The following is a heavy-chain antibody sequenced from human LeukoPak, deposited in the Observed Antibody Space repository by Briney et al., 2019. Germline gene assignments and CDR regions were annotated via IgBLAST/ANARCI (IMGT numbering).Heavy chain of an antibody. CDR1: GGSLSSYY. CDR2: IYYSGST. CDR3: ARDSDDYGGNSSVTFDY. J-gene: IGHJ4*02. Sequence: SETLSLTCTVSGGSLSSYYWGWLRQPPGKGLEWIGYIYYSGSTNYNPSLKSRVTISVDTSKNQFSLKLSSVTAADTAVYYCARDSDDYGGNSSVTFDYWGQGTLVTASS. D-gene: IGHD4-23*01. V-gene: IGHV4-59*01.